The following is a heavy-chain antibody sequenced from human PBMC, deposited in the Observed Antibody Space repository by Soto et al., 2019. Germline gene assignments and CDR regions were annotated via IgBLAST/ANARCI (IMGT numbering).Heavy chain of an antibody. CDR3: ARDRSLPGNYYYDSSGYAGMDV. J-gene: IGHJ6*02. CDR1: GGTFSSYA. V-gene: IGHV1-69*13. CDR2: IIPIFGTA. D-gene: IGHD3-22*01. Sequence: SVKVSCKASGGTFSSYAISWVRQAPGQGLEWMGGIIPIFGTANYAQKFQGRVTITADESTSTAYMELSSLRSEDTAVYYCARDRSLPGNYYYDSSGYAGMDVWGQGTTVTVSS.